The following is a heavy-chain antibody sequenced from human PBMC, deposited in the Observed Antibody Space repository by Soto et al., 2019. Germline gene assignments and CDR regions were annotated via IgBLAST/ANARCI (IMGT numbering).Heavy chain of an antibody. Sequence: GASLKVSCKASGGTFSSYAISWVRQAPGQGLEWMGGIIPIFGTANYAQKFQGRVTITADESTSTAYMELSSLRSEDTAVYYCARTLTVTGSYGMDVWGQGTTVTVSS. J-gene: IGHJ6*02. CDR3: ARTLTVTGSYGMDV. CDR1: GGTFSSYA. V-gene: IGHV1-69*13. CDR2: IIPIFGTA. D-gene: IGHD4-4*01.